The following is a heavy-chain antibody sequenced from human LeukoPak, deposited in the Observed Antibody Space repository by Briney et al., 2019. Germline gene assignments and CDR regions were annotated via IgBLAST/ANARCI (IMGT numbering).Heavy chain of an antibody. CDR3: ARGAFRLAFDI. D-gene: IGHD2/OR15-2a*01. Sequence: KPSETLSLTCTVSGDSMSNSRHYWGWIRQPPGKGLEWIASIFYTGNTYYNPSLRSRVTISVDTSKDQFSLKVTSVTAADTAVYYCARGAFRLAFDIWGQGTMVTVSS. CDR2: IFYTGNT. V-gene: IGHV4-39*07. J-gene: IGHJ3*02. CDR1: GDSMSNSRHY.